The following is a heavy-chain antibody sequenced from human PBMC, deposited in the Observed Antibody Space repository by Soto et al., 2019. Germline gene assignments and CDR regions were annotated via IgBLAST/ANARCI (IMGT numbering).Heavy chain of an antibody. CDR3: ARDLKTPGDYMGAFGH. CDR1: GHTFTDYY. V-gene: IGHV1-2*02. CDR2: INPNSGGT. D-gene: IGHD4-17*01. J-gene: IGHJ4*02. Sequence: ASVKVSCKTSGHTFTDYYMHWGRQAPGQGLEWMGWINPNSGGTNFAQKFQGRVTMTRDTSINTVYMELSSLRSDDTAEYFCARDLKTPGDYMGAFGHWGQGTLVTVSS.